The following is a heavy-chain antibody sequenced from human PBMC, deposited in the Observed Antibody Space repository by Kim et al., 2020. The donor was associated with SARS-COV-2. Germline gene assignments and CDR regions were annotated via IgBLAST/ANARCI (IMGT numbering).Heavy chain of an antibody. CDR2: IKQDGSEE. CDR1: GFTLSSHW. CDR3: ARKLYYYDSCDYGWFDP. J-gene: IGHJ5*02. V-gene: IGHV3-7*03. D-gene: IGHD3-22*01. Sequence: GGSLRLSCAASGFTLSSHWMSWVRQTPGKGLEWVANIKQDGSEEKYADSVKGRFTISRDNAKNSLYLQMNSLRVEDTAVYYCARKLYYYDSCDYGWFDPWGQGTLLTVSS.